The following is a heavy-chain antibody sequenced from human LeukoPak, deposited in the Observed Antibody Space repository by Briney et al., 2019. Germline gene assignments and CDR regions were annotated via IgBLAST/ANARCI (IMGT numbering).Heavy chain of an antibody. J-gene: IGHJ4*02. Sequence: GRSLRLSCAASGFTFSSYGMHWVRQAPGKGLEWVAVISYDGSNKYYADSVKGRFTISRDNSKNTLYLQMNSLRAEDTAVYYCAKSVRGLWFGELSIDYWGQGTLVTVSS. CDR3: AKSVRGLWFGELSIDY. CDR1: GFTFSSYG. CDR2: ISYDGSNK. D-gene: IGHD3-10*01. V-gene: IGHV3-30*18.